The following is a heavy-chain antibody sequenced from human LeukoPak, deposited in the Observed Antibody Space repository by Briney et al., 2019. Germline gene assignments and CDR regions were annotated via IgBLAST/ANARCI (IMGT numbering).Heavy chain of an antibody. CDR1: GFTFSSYG. CDR3: ARSGGYCSSTSCSPPDY. CDR2: ISGSGGST. Sequence: PGRSLRLSCAASGFTFSSYGMHWVRQAPGKGLEWVSAISGSGGSTYYADSVKGRFTISRDNSKNTLYLQMNSLRAEDTAVYYCARSGGYCSSTSCSPPDYWGQGTLVTVSS. D-gene: IGHD2-2*01. V-gene: IGHV3-23*01. J-gene: IGHJ4*02.